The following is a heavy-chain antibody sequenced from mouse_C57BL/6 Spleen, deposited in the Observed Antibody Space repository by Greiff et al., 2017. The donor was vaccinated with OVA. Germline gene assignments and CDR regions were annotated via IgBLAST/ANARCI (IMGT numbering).Heavy chain of an antibody. Sequence: QVQLKESGAELARPGASVKMSCKASGYTFTSYTMHWVKQRPGQGLEWIGYINPSSGYTKYNQKFKDKATLTADKSSSTAYMQLSSLTSEDSAVYYCARHHYGLDYWGQGTTLTVSS. V-gene: IGHV1-4*01. CDR1: GYTFTSYT. CDR3: ARHHYGLDY. J-gene: IGHJ2*01. D-gene: IGHD1-2*01. CDR2: INPSSGYT.